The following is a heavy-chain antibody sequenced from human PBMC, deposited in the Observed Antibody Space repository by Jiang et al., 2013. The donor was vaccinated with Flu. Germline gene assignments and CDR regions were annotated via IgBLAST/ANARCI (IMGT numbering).Heavy chain of an antibody. D-gene: IGHD2-2*01. CDR2: INPNGGDT. Sequence: GAEVKKPGASVKVSCRASGYTFTGYYVFWVRQAPGQGLEWMGWINPNGGDTNYAQKFQGSVTMTRDTSISTAYMELSSLKSDDTAVYYCARVRCSSSICPTKPYG. CDR1: GYTFTGYY. J-gene: IGHJ6*01. CDR3: ARVRCSSSICPTKPYG. V-gene: IGHV1-2*02.